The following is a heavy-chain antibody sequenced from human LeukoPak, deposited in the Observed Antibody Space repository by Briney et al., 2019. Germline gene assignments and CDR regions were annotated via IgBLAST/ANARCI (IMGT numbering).Heavy chain of an antibody. Sequence: SETLSPACTVSGGSISSSSYYWGWIRQPPGKGLEWIGSIYYSGSTYYNPSLKSRVTISVDTSKNQFSLKLSSVTAADTAVYYCARPTGGSCCRLFDYWGQGTLVTVSS. CDR2: IYYSGST. CDR1: GGSISSSSYY. J-gene: IGHJ4*02. CDR3: ARPTGGSCCRLFDY. D-gene: IGHD2-15*01. V-gene: IGHV4-39*01.